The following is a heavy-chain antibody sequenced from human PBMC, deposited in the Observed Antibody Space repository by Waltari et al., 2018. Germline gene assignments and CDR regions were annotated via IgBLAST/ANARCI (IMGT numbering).Heavy chain of an antibody. J-gene: IGHJ6*03. CDR2: IYHSGST. CDR1: GYSLSSGYY. Sequence: QVQLQESGPGLVKPSETLSLTCAVSGYSLSSGYYWGWFRQPPGKGLAWIGSIYHSGSTYYNPSLKSRVTISVDTSKNQFSLKLSSVTAADTAVYYCARLARGYSSGWAYYYNMDVWGKGTTVTVSS. V-gene: IGHV4-38-2*01. CDR3: ARLARGYSSGWAYYYNMDV. D-gene: IGHD6-19*01.